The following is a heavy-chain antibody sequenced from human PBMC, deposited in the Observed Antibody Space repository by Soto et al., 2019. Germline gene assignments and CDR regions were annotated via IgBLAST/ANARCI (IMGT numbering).Heavy chain of an antibody. J-gene: IGHJ6*02. D-gene: IGHD2-2*01. CDR3: ARDKRYCSSTSCYRIHGMDV. CDR1: GYTFTGYY. V-gene: IGHV1-2*02. Sequence: ASVKVSCKASGYTFTGYYMHWVRQAPGQGLEWMGWINPNSGGTNYAQKFQGRVTMTRDTSISTAYMELSRLRSDDTAVYYCARDKRYCSSTSCYRIHGMDVWGQGTTVPVSS. CDR2: INPNSGGT.